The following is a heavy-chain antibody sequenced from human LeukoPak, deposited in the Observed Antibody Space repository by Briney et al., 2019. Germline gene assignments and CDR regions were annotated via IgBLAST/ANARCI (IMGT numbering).Heavy chain of an antibody. CDR3: ARDLGSSTTMIVIWSEGGFDY. Sequence: AGGSLRLSCAASGFTFSSYSMNWVRQAPGKGLEWVSSISSSSSYIFYADSVKGRFTISRDNAKNSLYLQMNSLRAEDTAVYYCARDLGSSTTMIVIWSEGGFDYWGQGTLVTVSS. D-gene: IGHD3-22*01. J-gene: IGHJ4*02. CDR2: ISSSSSYI. CDR1: GFTFSSYS. V-gene: IGHV3-21*01.